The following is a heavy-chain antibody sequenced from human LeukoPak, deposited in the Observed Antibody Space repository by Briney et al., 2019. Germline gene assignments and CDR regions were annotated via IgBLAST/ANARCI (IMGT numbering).Heavy chain of an antibody. V-gene: IGHV3-7*01. CDR2: IKQDGSEK. CDR3: ARARAYCSSTSCYTAYFDY. J-gene: IGHJ4*02. CDR1: GFTFSSYW. Sequence: GGSLRISCAAPGFTFSSYWMSWGRQAPGKGLEWVANIKQDGSEKYYVDSVKGRFTISRDNAKNSLYLQMNSLRAEDTAVYYCARARAYCSSTSCYTAYFDYWGQGTLVTVSS. D-gene: IGHD2-2*02.